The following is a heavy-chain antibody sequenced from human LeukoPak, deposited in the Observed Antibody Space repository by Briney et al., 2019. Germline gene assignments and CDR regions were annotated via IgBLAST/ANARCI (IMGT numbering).Heavy chain of an antibody. V-gene: IGHV1-18*01. Sequence: ASVKVSCKASGYTFTSNGISWVRQAPGQGLEWRGWISAYNGNTNSAQKLQGRVTMTTDTSTSTAYMELRSLRSDDTAVYYCARGGSYYDSWSGYYTEYFDFWGQGTLVPVS. CDR2: ISAYNGNT. D-gene: IGHD3-3*01. CDR3: ARGGSYYDSWSGYYTEYFDF. J-gene: IGHJ4*02. CDR1: GYTFTSNG.